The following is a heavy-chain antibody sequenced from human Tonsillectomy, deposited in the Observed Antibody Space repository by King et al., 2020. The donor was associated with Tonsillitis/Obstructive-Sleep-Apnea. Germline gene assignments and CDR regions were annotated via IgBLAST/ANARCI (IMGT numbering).Heavy chain of an antibody. CDR3: AGDMGLEAGGDAFDL. J-gene: IGHJ3*01. CDR2: IYYSGST. D-gene: IGHD3-16*01. Sequence: VQLQESGPGLVKPSETLSLTCTVSGGSISSYYWSWIRQPPGKGLEWIGYIYYSGSTNCNPSLKSRVTISVDTSKNQFSLKLSSVTAADTAVYYCAGDMGLEAGGDAFDLWGQGTMVSVSS. CDR1: GGSISSYY. V-gene: IGHV4-59*01.